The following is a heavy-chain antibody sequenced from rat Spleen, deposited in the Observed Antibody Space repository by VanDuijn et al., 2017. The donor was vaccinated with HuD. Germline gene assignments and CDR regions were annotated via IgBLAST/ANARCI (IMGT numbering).Heavy chain of an antibody. J-gene: IGHJ2*01. CDR2: ITHTGGNT. CDR3: TTLDY. CDR1: GFTFDDYG. Sequence: EVKLVKSGGGLVQPGRSLKLSCAASGFTFDDYGMAWVRQAPKNGLEWVASITHTGGNTYYPDSVKGRFTISRDKAKSTLYLQMDSLRSEDTATYYCTTLDYWGQGVMVTVSS. V-gene: IGHV5-20*01.